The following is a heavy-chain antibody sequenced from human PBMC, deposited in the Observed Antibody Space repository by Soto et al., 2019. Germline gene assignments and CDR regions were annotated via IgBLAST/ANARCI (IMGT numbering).Heavy chain of an antibody. V-gene: IGHV3-13*01. J-gene: IGHJ4*02. D-gene: IGHD6-6*01. Sequence: GGSMRLSCAASGFTFSSYDMHWVRQATEKGLEWVSAIGTAGDTYYPGSVKGRFTISRENAKNSMYLKMNSQRSRDTAVYYCARGWRRSSSLDYWGEGALVTVSS. CDR2: IGTAGDT. CDR3: ARGWRRSSSLDY. CDR1: GFTFSSYD.